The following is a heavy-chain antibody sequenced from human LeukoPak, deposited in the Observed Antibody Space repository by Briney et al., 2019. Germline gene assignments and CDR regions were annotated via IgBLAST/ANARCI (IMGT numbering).Heavy chain of an antibody. J-gene: IGHJ3*02. CDR2: ISGDGGNT. Sequence: GGSLRLSCAASGFTFSNYAMSWVRQAPGKGLEWVSGISGDGGNTYYADSVKGRFTISRDDSKNTLYLQMNSLRADDTAMYYCAKLEGSVRYGSLAFDIWGQGTMVTVSS. CDR3: AKLEGSVRYGSLAFDI. CDR1: GFTFSNYA. D-gene: IGHD5-18*01. V-gene: IGHV3-23*01.